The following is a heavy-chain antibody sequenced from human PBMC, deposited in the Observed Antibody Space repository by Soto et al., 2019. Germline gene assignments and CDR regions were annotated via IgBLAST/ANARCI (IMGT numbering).Heavy chain of an antibody. Sequence: GGSLRLSCAASGFTFSSYAMSWVRQAPGKGLEWVSSISGSGGGTYYADSVKGRSTFSRDNSKNTLYLQMNSLRAEDTAVYYCAKFGMATTKRSPPYYIDYWGQGALVTVSS. D-gene: IGHD1-1*01. J-gene: IGHJ4*02. CDR1: GFTFSSYA. V-gene: IGHV3-23*01. CDR3: AKFGMATTKRSPPYYIDY. CDR2: ISGSGGGT.